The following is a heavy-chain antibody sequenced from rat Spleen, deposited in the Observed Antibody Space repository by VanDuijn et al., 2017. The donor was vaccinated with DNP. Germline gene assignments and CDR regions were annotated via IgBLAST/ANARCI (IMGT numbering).Heavy chain of an antibody. CDR2: VNSAGTT. CDR3: ARWTGYNPPYAMDA. CDR1: GYSITSSSR. Sequence: EVQLQESGPGLLKPSQSLSLTCSVTGYSITSSSRWNWIRKFPGNKLEWMGSVNSAGTTNYNPSLKSRISITRDTSKNQLFLQVNSVTTEDTATYYCARWTGYNPPYAMDAWGQGTSVTVSS. D-gene: IGHD1-4*01. V-gene: IGHV3-3*01. J-gene: IGHJ4*01.